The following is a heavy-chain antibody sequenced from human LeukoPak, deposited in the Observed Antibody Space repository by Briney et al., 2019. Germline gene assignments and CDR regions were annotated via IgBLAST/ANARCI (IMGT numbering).Heavy chain of an antibody. V-gene: IGHV4-59*01. CDR1: GGSISSDY. CDR2: IYYSGST. Sequence: PSETLSLTCTVSGGSISSDYWSWIRQPPEKGLEWIGNIYYSGSTNYNPSLKSRVTISVDTSKNQFSLELSSVTAADTAVYYCARVGAVADYYYYYGMDVWGQGTTVTVSS. CDR3: ARVGAVADYYYYYGMDV. D-gene: IGHD6-19*01. J-gene: IGHJ6*02.